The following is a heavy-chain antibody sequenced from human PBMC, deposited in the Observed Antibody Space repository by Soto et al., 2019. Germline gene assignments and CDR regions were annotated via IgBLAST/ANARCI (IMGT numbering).Heavy chain of an antibody. V-gene: IGHV3-21*01. CDR3: ARGIVVVPAAMNAGDAFDI. CDR2: ISSNSSYI. D-gene: IGHD2-2*01. J-gene: IGHJ3*02. CDR1: GFTFSSYS. Sequence: GGSLRLSCAASGFTFSSYSMNWVRQAPGKGLEWVSSISSNSSYIYYADSVKGRFTISRDNAKNSLYLQMNSLRAEDTAVYYCARGIVVVPAAMNAGDAFDIWGQGTMVTVSS.